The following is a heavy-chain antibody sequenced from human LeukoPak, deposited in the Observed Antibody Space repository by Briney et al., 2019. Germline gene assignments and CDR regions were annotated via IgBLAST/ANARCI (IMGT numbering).Heavy chain of an antibody. Sequence: AGYLRFSCSASGFTLCDYAIVWVRPGPGKGLMWGILSILNTAGHKTYYADSVKSRLTMSRGTGSNSLYLQMNSLTIEDTALYFCTMGLRSGTYYNIFDYLSQGTLVTVSS. CDR1: GFTLCDYA. V-gene: IGHV3-43*02. D-gene: IGHD3-10*01. CDR3: TMGLRSGTYYNIFDY. J-gene: IGHJ4*02. CDR2: LNTAGHKT.